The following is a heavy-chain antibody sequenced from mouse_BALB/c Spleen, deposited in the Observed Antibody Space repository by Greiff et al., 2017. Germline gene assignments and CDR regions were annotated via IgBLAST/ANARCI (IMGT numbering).Heavy chain of an antibody. D-gene: IGHD1-1*01. V-gene: IGHV4-1*02. CDR1: GFDFSRYW. CDR2: INPDSSTI. J-gene: IGHJ3*01. CDR3: ARPRITTVVAGGTEFAY. Sequence: EVMLVESGGGLVQPGGSLKLSCAASGFDFSRYWMSWVRQAPGKGLEWIGEINPDSSTINYTPSLKDKFIISRDNAKNTLYLQMSKVRSEDTALYYCARPRITTVVAGGTEFAYWGQGTLVTVSA.